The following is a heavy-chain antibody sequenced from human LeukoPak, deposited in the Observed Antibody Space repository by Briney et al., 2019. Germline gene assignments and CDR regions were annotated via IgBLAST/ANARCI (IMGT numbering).Heavy chain of an antibody. CDR2: ISWNSGSI. D-gene: IGHD4-23*01. J-gene: IGHJ4*02. Sequence: GGSLRLSCAASGFTFDDYAMHWVRQAPGQGLEWVSGISWNSGSIGYADSVKGRFTISRDNAKNSLYLQMNSLRAADTALYYCAKDRFLDGGLIDYWGQGTLVTVSS. V-gene: IGHV3-9*01. CDR1: GFTFDDYA. CDR3: AKDRFLDGGLIDY.